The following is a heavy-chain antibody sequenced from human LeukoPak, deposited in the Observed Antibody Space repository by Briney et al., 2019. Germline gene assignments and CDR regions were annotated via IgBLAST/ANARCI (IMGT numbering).Heavy chain of an antibody. CDR3: ARRGTWAGSIALDY. CDR2: IRGKAYGGTP. CDR1: GFNFGDYG. D-gene: IGHD1-1*01. Sequence: GGSLRLSCITSGFNFGDYGMSWVRQAPGKGLEWVSFIRGKAYGGTPEYAASVKGRFTISRDDSKSIAYLQMDSLKTEHTALYYCARRGTWAGSIALDYWGQGALVTVSS. J-gene: IGHJ4*02. V-gene: IGHV3-49*04.